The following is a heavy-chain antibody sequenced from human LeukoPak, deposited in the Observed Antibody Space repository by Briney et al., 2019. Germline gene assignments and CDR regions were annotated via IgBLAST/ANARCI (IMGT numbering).Heavy chain of an antibody. Sequence: PSETLSLTCTVSGGSLNGYYWSWIRQPLGKGLEWIGFIYHSGSVNHNPSLKSRATISVDTSKNQVSLKLTSVTAADTAVYYWARHPRIAVPPFYYYYTDVWGKGTTVTVSS. CDR3: ARHPRIAVPPFYYYYTDV. D-gene: IGHD6-6*01. V-gene: IGHV4-59*08. CDR1: GGSLNGYY. CDR2: IYHSGSV. J-gene: IGHJ6*03.